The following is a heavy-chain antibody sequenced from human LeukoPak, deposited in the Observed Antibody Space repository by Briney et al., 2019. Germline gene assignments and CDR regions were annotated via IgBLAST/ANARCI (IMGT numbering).Heavy chain of an antibody. CDR1: GGSFSGYY. Sequence: PSETLSLTYAVYGGSFSGYYWSWIRQPPGKGLEWIGEINHSGSTNYNPSLKSRVTISVDTSKNQFSLKLSSVTAADTAVYYCARGSSQIRNFDLWGRGTLVTVSS. CDR3: ARGSSQIRNFDL. J-gene: IGHJ2*01. CDR2: INHSGST. V-gene: IGHV4-34*01.